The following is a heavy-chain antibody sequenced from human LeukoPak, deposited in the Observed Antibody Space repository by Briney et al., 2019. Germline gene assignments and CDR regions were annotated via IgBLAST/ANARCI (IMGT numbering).Heavy chain of an antibody. CDR1: GFTFSSYS. Sequence: GGSLRLSCAASGFTFSSYSMNWVRQAPGKGLEWVSSISSSSSYIYYADSVKGRFTISRDNAKNSVFLQMNSVRAEDTAVYYCARDLDTGNYFFAYWGQGTPVIVSS. D-gene: IGHD3-9*01. CDR3: ARDLDTGNYFFAY. CDR2: ISSSSSYI. V-gene: IGHV3-21*01. J-gene: IGHJ4*02.